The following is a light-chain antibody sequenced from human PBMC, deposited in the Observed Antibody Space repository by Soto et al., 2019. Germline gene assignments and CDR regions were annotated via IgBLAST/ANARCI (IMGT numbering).Light chain of an antibody. J-gene: IGKJ5*01. CDR3: QQRQYWPQIT. Sequence: VLTQSPTTLSLSPGERATLSYRASQSVSSYLAWYQQKPGQAPTLLIYDTSNRATGVPARFSGSGSGTDFTLTISSLEPEDCAIYYCQQRQYWPQITFGQGTRLEIK. CDR2: DTS. CDR1: QSVSSY. V-gene: IGKV3-11*01.